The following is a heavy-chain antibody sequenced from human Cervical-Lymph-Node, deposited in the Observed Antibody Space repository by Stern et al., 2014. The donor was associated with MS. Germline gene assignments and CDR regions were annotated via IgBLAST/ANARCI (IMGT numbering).Heavy chain of an antibody. Sequence: QVQLQESGPGLVKPSETLSLTCAVSGDSISSYTHYWAWIRQPPGKGLEWIGSVYYSGATYYNPSLKSPVPIPVDPPKNPFPLGLNSVTAADTAVYYCAKHACTGAACPFDLWGQGTLVTVSS. CDR1: GDSISSYTHY. CDR2: VYYSGAT. D-gene: IGHD2-8*02. V-gene: IGHV4-39*01. J-gene: IGHJ4*02. CDR3: AKHACTGAACPFDL.